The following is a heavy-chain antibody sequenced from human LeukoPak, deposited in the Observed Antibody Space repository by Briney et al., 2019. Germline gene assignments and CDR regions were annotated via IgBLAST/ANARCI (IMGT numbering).Heavy chain of an antibody. D-gene: IGHD4-11*01. Sequence: GGSLRLSCAASGFTFSDYYMSWIRQAPGKGLEWVSYINNTGSYTKYADSVKGRFTISRDNAKNSLYLQMNSLRDEDTAVYYCARDHQYHFDYWGQGTLVTVSS. CDR3: ARDHQYHFDY. J-gene: IGHJ4*02. CDR2: INNTGSYT. V-gene: IGHV3-11*06. CDR1: GFTFSDYY.